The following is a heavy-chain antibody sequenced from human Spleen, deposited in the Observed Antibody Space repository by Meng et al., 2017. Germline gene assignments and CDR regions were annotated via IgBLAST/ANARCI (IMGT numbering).Heavy chain of an antibody. D-gene: IGHD6-19*01. CDR1: GFTFDDYA. Sequence: SLKISCAASGFTFDDYAMHWVRQAPGKGLEWVSGISWNSDSIGYADSVKGRFTISRDNAKNSLYLQMNSLETEDTALYYCTIYTSGHIWGQGTMVTVSS. V-gene: IGHV3-9*01. CDR2: ISWNSDSI. J-gene: IGHJ3*02. CDR3: TIYTSGHI.